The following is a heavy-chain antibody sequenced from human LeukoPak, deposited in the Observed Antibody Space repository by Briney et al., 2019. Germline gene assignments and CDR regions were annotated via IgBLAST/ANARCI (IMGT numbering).Heavy chain of an antibody. Sequence: GESLKISCKASGYSFTTYWIGWVRQMPGRGLELMGIIYPGDSDTRYSPSFQCQVIISADKSINTAYLQWSSLNVSDTAMYYCAKGYDSSNNFSSSWGQGTLVTVSS. CDR2: IYPGDSDT. CDR1: GYSFTTYW. V-gene: IGHV5-51*01. D-gene: IGHD3-22*01. CDR3: AKGYDSSNNFSSS. J-gene: IGHJ5*02.